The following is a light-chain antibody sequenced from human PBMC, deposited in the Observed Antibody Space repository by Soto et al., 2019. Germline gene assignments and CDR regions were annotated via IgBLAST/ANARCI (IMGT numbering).Light chain of an antibody. CDR1: SSDVGGYNY. V-gene: IGLV2-14*01. Sequence: QSALTQPASVSGSPGQSITISCTGTSSDVGGYNYVSWYQQHPGKAPKLMIYEVSNRPSGVSNRFSGSKSGNTASLTISGLQAEDAADYYCSSYTSSNTVVFGGGTQLTVL. CDR3: SSYTSSNTVV. CDR2: EVS. J-gene: IGLJ2*01.